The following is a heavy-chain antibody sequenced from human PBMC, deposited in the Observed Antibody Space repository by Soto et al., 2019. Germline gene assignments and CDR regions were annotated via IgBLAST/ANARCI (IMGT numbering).Heavy chain of an antibody. V-gene: IGHV3-23*01. Sequence: EVQLLESGGGLVQPGGSLRLSCAASGFTFSSYAMSWVRQAPGKGLEWVSAISGSGGSTYYADSMKGRFPISRDNSKNTLYLQMNRLRAEDTAVYYCAKVRGRCSSTSCYRFDYWGQGTLVTVSS. J-gene: IGHJ4*02. D-gene: IGHD2-2*01. CDR2: ISGSGGST. CDR1: GFTFSSYA. CDR3: AKVRGRCSSTSCYRFDY.